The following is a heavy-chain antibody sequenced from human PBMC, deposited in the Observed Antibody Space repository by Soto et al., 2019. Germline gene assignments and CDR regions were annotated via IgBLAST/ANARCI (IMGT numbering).Heavy chain of an antibody. D-gene: IGHD2-8*01. CDR2: VSNDGSNK. J-gene: IGHJ6*02. CDR3: AKDQSTNSRSYHALDV. V-gene: IGHV3-30*18. Sequence: QVQLVESGGGVVQPGESLRLSCAASEFTFSSYAMHWVRQAPGKGLEWVAVVSNDGSNKYYADSVQGRFTISRDNSKNTLNLQMNRLRAEDTAVYYCAKDQSTNSRSYHALDVWGQGTTVTVSS. CDR1: EFTFSSYA.